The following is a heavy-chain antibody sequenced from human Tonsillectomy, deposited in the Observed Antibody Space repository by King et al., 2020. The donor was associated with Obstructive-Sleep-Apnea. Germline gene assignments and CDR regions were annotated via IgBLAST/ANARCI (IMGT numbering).Heavy chain of an antibody. CDR2: FYHSGST. CDR3: ARWRGGSGNIDY. CDR1: GGSINSGDYY. Sequence: QLQESGPGLVKPSQTLSLTCTVSGGSINSGDYYWTWIRQPPGKGLEWIGFFYHSGSTYFNPSLRSRVTVSIDTSRNQFSLNLNSVTAADTAVYFCARWRGGSGNIDYWGQGILVTVSS. V-gene: IGHV4-30-4*01. D-gene: IGHD3-10*01. J-gene: IGHJ4*02.